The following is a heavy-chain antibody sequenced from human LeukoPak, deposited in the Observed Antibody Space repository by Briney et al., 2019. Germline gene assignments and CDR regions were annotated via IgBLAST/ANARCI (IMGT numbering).Heavy chain of an antibody. J-gene: IGHJ4*02. CDR2: ISHDGSKK. Sequence: GRSLRLSCAASGFTFNNSAMHWVRQAPGKGLGWVAIISHDGSKKDYADSVKGRFTLSRDNSQNTLYVQMNSLGVEDTAVYYCARDNIAYGSGSYLGYWGQGTLVIVSS. D-gene: IGHD3-10*01. V-gene: IGHV3-30*04. CDR3: ARDNIAYGSGSYLGY. CDR1: GFTFNNSA.